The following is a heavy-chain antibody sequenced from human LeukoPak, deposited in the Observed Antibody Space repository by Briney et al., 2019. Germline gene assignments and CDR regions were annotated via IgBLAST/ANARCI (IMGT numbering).Heavy chain of an antibody. Sequence: SETLSLTCTVSGGSISSYYWSWIRQPAGKGLEWIGRIYTSGSTNYNPSLKSRVTMSVDTSKNQFSLKLSSVAAADTAVYYCARVRKDDYDFWRGYSYYMDVWGKGTTVTVSS. CDR1: GGSISSYY. CDR2: IYTSGST. D-gene: IGHD3-3*01. J-gene: IGHJ6*03. CDR3: ARVRKDDYDFWRGYSYYMDV. V-gene: IGHV4-4*07.